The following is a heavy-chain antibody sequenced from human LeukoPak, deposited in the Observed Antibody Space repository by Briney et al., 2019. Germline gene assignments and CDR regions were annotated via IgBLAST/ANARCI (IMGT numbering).Heavy chain of an antibody. D-gene: IGHD2-8*01. CDR1: GFSLRSSE. J-gene: IGHJ5*02. CDR3: ARDTVNGPFVISLDL. Sequence: HPGGSLRLSCAASGFSLRSSEMNWVRQAPGKGPEWVAHINSADNVQYYTDSVRGRFTMSRDNAKDLLFLQMNSLRDDDTAVCYCARDTVNGPFVISLDLWGQGVLVTVSS. V-gene: IGHV3-48*03. CDR2: INSADNVQ.